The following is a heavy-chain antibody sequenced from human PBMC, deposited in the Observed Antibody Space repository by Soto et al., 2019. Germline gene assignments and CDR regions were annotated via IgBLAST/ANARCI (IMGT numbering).Heavy chain of an antibody. Sequence: QVQLQESGPGLVKPSETLSLTCTVSGGSISSYFWTWIRQPAGKGLEGVGRIYDTGSTNYNPSLKSRVSISVDTSKNQFSLKLSSVTAADTAVYYCARLGTNGQTLDYWGQGTLVTVSS. CDR3: ARLGTNGQTLDY. J-gene: IGHJ4*02. CDR1: GGSISSYF. V-gene: IGHV4-4*07. D-gene: IGHD3-16*01. CDR2: IYDTGST.